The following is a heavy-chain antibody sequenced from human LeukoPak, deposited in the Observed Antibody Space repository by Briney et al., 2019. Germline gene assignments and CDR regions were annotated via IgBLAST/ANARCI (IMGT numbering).Heavy chain of an antibody. J-gene: IGHJ4*02. D-gene: IGHD6-13*01. CDR1: GFTFDDYA. V-gene: IGHV3-9*01. CDR2: VSWNSGSI. CDR3: AKDQSGIAAADTNLDY. Sequence: GGSLRLSCADSGFTFDDYAMHWVRQAPGKGLEWVSGVSWNSGSIGYADSVKGRFTISRDNAKNSLYLQMNSLRAEDTALYYCAKDQSGIAAADTNLDYWGQGTLVTVSS.